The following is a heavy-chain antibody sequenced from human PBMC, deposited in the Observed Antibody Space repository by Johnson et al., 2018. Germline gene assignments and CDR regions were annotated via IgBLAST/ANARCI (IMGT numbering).Heavy chain of an antibody. Sequence: VQLVQSGGGLVQPGGSLRLSCAASGFTFSDHYMDWVRQAPGKGLEWVGRTRDKSNSYTTEYAAPVKGRFTIPRDDSTNPLYLQMNRLQTEDTAVYYCVGASGITYPYFQHWGQGTLVTVSS. D-gene: IGHD4/OR15-4a*01. CDR2: TRDKSNSYTT. CDR3: VGASGITYPYFQH. V-gene: IGHV3-72*01. CDR1: GFTFSDHY. J-gene: IGHJ1*01.